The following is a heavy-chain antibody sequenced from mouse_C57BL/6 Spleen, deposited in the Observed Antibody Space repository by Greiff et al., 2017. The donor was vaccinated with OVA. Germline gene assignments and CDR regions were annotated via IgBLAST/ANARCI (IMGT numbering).Heavy chain of an antibody. V-gene: IGHV1-50*01. CDR3: ARGDGSSPDY. CDR1: GYTFTSYW. CDR2: IDPSDSYT. Sequence: QVQLQQPGAELVKPGASVKLSCKASGYTFTSYWMQWVKQRPGQGLEWIGEIDPSDSYTNYNQKFKGKATLTVDTSSSTAYMQLSSLTSEDAAVYYCARGDGSSPDYWGQGTLVTVSA. J-gene: IGHJ3*01. D-gene: IGHD1-1*01.